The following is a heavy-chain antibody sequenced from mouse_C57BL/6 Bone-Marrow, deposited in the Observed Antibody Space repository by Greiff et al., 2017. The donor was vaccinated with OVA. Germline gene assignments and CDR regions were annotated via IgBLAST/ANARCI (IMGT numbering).Heavy chain of an antibody. CDR2: IYPGSGNT. V-gene: IGHV1-76*01. CDR3: ARGGGTLFAY. J-gene: IGHJ3*01. CDR1: GYTFTDYY. Sequence: QVQLQQSGAELVRPGASVKLSCKASGYTFTDYYINWVKQRPGQGLEWIARIYPGSGNTYYNEKFKGKATLTAEKSSSTAYMQLSSLTSEDSAVYFCARGGGTLFAYWGQGTLVTVSA.